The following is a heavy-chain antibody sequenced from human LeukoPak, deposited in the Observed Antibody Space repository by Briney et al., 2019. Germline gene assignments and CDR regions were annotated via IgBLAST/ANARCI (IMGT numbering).Heavy chain of an antibody. CDR2: ISGRGDST. D-gene: IGHD1-26*01. Sequence: PGGSLRLSCAASGFTFSTYAMTWVRQAPGKGLGWVSGISGRGDSTDYADSVKGRFTISRDNSKNMLFLQMHSLRAEDSAVYYCAKEPYVYSSYPDYWGQGTLVTVSS. J-gene: IGHJ4*02. CDR1: GFTFSTYA. CDR3: AKEPYVYSSYPDY. V-gene: IGHV3-23*01.